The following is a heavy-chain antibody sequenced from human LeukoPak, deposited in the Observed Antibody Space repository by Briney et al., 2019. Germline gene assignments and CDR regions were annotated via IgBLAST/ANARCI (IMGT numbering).Heavy chain of an antibody. CDR1: GGSISSYY. Sequence: SETLSLTCTVSGGSISSYYWSWIRQPPGKGLDWIGYIYTSGSTNYNPSLKSRVTISVDTSKNQFSLKLSSVTAADAAVYYCASLSGTTIFGVVIMSGWFDPWGQGTLVTVSS. CDR2: IYTSGST. J-gene: IGHJ5*02. V-gene: IGHV4-4*09. CDR3: ASLSGTTIFGVVIMSGWFDP. D-gene: IGHD3-3*01.